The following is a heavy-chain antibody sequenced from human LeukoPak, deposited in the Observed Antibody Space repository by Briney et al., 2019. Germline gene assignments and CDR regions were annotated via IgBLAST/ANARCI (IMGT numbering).Heavy chain of an antibody. D-gene: IGHD4-11*01. Sequence: ASVKVSCKASGYTFTSYGTSWVRQAPGQGLEWMGWIKPNSGSTRSAQKFQGRVTMTRDTSISTAYMELSSLRSEDTAVYYCATESNYGHFDYWGQGTLVTVSS. CDR2: IKPNSGST. J-gene: IGHJ4*02. CDR3: ATESNYGHFDY. V-gene: IGHV1-2*02. CDR1: GYTFTSYG.